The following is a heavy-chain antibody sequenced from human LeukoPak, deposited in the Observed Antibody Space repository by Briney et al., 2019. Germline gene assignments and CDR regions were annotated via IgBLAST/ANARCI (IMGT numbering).Heavy chain of an antibody. Sequence: PGGSLRLSCAGSGFTFSSYWMHWVRQAPGKGLVWVARITSDGRSKSYADSVKGRFTISRDNAKNTLYMQMNSLRAEDTAVYYCARGTNYHDSSGYPGNYWGQGTLVTVSS. CDR2: ITSDGRSK. V-gene: IGHV3-74*01. CDR3: ARGTNYHDSSGYPGNY. J-gene: IGHJ4*02. D-gene: IGHD3-22*01. CDR1: GFTFSSYW.